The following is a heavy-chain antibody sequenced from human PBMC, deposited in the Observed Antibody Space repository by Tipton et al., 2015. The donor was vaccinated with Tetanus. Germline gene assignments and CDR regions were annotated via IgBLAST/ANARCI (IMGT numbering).Heavy chain of an antibody. J-gene: IGHJ4*02. CDR3: GKQNGGRWVVDH. D-gene: IGHD4-23*01. Sequence: QLVQSGGGVVQPGRSLRLSCAASGFTFRSYGMHWVRRAPGKGLEWVALVSYDGSSKVYADSVKGRFTISRDNAKNSLYLQMNSLSADDMAVYYCGKQNGGRWVVDHWGQGTLVTVSS. V-gene: IGHV3-33*05. CDR2: VSYDGSSK. CDR1: GFTFRSYG.